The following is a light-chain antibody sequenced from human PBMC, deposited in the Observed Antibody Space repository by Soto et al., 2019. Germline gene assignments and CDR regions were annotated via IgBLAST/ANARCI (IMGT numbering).Light chain of an antibody. CDR3: QQYNSYSWT. CDR2: DAS. CDR1: QSISSW. V-gene: IGKV1-5*01. Sequence: DIQMTQSPSTLAASVGGRVNNTCWASQSISSWLAWYQQKPGKAPKLLIYDASRLESGVPSRFSGSGSGTEFTLTISSLQPDDFATYYCQQYNSYSWTFGQGTKVDIK. J-gene: IGKJ1*01.